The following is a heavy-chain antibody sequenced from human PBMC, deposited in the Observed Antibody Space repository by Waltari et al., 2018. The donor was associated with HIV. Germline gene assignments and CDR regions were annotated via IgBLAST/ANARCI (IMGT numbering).Heavy chain of an antibody. CDR2: ISSSSSYI. CDR1: GFTFSSYS. J-gene: IGHJ4*02. CDR3: ARDRVRGARDFDY. D-gene: IGHD3-10*01. V-gene: IGHV3-21*01. Sequence: EVQLVESGGGLVKPGGSLRLSCAASGFTFSSYSMNWVRRAPGKGLEWVSFISSSSSYIYYADLVKGRFTISRDNAKNSLYLQMNSLRAEDTAVYYCARDRVRGARDFDYWGQGTLVTVSS.